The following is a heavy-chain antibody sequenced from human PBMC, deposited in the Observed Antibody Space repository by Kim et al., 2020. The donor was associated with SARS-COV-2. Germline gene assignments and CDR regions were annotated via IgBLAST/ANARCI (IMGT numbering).Heavy chain of an antibody. V-gene: IGHV3-9*01. CDR2: ISWNSGSI. Sequence: GGYLRLSCAASGFTFDDYAMHWVRQAPGKGLEWVSGISWNSGSIGYADSVKGRFTISRDNAKNSLYLQMNSLRAEDAALYYCAKVGGYDTFFDYWGQGTLVTVSS. CDR1: GFTFDDYA. D-gene: IGHD5-12*01. J-gene: IGHJ4*02. CDR3: AKVGGYDTFFDY.